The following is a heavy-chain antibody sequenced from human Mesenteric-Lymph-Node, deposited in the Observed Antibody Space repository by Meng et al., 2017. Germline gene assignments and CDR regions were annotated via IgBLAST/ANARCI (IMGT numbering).Heavy chain of an antibody. CDR3: ARNHCSSTSCYFGLWTHYYYYGMAV. J-gene: IGHJ6*01. D-gene: IGHD2-2*01. CDR1: GFTFSSYA. CDR2: ISYDGSNK. V-gene: IGHV3-30*04. Sequence: GESLKISCAASGFTFSSYAMHWVRQAPGKGLEWVAVISYDGSNKYYADSVKGRFTISRDNSKNTLYLQMNSLRAEDTAVYYCARNHCSSTSCYFGLWTHYYYYGMAVWGQGNTV.